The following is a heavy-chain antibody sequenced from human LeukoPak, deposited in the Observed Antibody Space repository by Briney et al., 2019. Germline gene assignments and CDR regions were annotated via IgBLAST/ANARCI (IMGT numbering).Heavy chain of an antibody. J-gene: IGHJ4*02. V-gene: IGHV3-30*18. D-gene: IGHD2-2*01. CDR3: AKDGSGEDIVVVPAAMPEDY. Sequence: GGSLRLSCAASGFTFSSYGMHWVRQAPGKGLEWVAVISYDGSNKYYADSVKGRFTISRDNSKNTLYLQMNSLRAEDMAVYYCAKDGSGEDIVVVPAAMPEDYWGQGTLVTVSS. CDR1: GFTFSSYG. CDR2: ISYDGSNK.